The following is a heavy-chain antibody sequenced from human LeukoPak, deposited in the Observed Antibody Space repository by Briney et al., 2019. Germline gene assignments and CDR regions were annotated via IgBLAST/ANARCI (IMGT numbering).Heavy chain of an antibody. V-gene: IGHV4-59*12. Sequence: SETLSLTCTVSGGSISSYYWSWIRQPPGKGLEWIGYIYYSGSTNYNPSLKSRVTMSVDTSKNQFSLKLSSVAAADTAVYYCARDNWRAFDIWGQGTMVTVSS. J-gene: IGHJ3*02. CDR3: ARDNWRAFDI. CDR2: IYYSGST. CDR1: GGSISSYY. D-gene: IGHD1-20*01.